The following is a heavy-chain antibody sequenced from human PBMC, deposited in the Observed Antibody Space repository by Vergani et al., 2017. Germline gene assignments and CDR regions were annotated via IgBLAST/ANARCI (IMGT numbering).Heavy chain of an antibody. CDR3: ARVSRGSSGVGGYYYYYYMDV. Sequence: QVQLVQSGAEVKKPGSSVKVSCKASGGTFSSYAISWVRQAPGQGLEWMGGIIPIFGTAYYAQKFQGRVTITADESTSTAYMVLSSLRSEDTAVYYCARVSRGSSGVGGYYYYYYMDVWGKGTTVTVSS. CDR1: GGTFSSYA. V-gene: IGHV1-69*01. D-gene: IGHD6-19*01. CDR2: IIPIFGTA. J-gene: IGHJ6*03.